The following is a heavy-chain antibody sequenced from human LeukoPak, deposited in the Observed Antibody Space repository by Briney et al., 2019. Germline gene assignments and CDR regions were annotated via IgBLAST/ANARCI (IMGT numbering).Heavy chain of an antibody. V-gene: IGHV3-21*03. CDR1: GFTFSTYN. D-gene: IGHD1-1*01. CDR3: AREDYNWSFEY. Sequence: GGSLTLSCAASGFTFSTYNMKWVRQAPGKGLEWVTSISGSSSYICYADSVKGRFTSSRDNAKNSLYLQMNSLRAEDTAVYYCAREDYNWSFEYWGQGTLVTVSS. CDR2: ISGSSSYI. J-gene: IGHJ4*02.